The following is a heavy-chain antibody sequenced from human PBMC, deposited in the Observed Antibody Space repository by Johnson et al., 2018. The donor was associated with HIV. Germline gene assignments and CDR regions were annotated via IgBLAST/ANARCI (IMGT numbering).Heavy chain of an antibody. V-gene: IGHV3-13*01. CDR2: IGTSGDT. Sequence: VQLVESGGGLVQAGGSLRLSCGASGFTFSNYDMHWVRQATGKGLEWVSGIGTSGDTYYPGSVKGRFTISSGTAKNSVYLQMNSLRAEDTAVYYCARDRSSGWYGRVDAFDIWGQGTMVTVSS. D-gene: IGHD6-19*01. CDR1: GFTFSNYD. CDR3: ARDRSSGWYGRVDAFDI. J-gene: IGHJ3*02.